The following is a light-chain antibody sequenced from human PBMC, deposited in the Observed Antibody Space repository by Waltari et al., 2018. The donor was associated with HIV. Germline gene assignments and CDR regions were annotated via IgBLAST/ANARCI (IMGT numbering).Light chain of an antibody. V-gene: IGLV3-19*01. Sequence: SSELTQDPAVSVALGQTVRITCQGDSLRKFYASWYQQKPGQAPIVVISAKDNRPSGITDRFSASSSGNTASLTIAGAQAEDEADYYCYSRDTSGNHRVFGGGTKLTVL. J-gene: IGLJ3*02. CDR2: AKD. CDR1: SLRKFY. CDR3: YSRDTSGNHRV.